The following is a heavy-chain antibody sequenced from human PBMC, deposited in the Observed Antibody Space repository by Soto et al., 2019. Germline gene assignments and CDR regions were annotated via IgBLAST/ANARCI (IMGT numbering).Heavy chain of an antibody. CDR1: GFTFSSYS. V-gene: IGHV3-7*01. J-gene: IGHJ4*02. CDR3: ARDPAKSIAAAGTFDY. CDR2: INKNRNEK. Sequence: GGSLRLSCAASGFTFSSYSMSWVRQAPGKGLEWVANINKNRNEKNYVDSVKGRFTISRDNAKNSLYLQMNSLRAEDTAVYYCARDPAKSIAAAGTFDYWGQGTLVTVSS. D-gene: IGHD6-13*01.